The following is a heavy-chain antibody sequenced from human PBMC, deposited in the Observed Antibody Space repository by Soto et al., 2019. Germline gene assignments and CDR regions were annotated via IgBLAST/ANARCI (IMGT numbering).Heavy chain of an antibody. V-gene: IGHV3-23*01. CDR2: ISGSGGST. CDR1: GFTFSSYA. Sequence: GGSLRLSCAASGFTFSSYAMSWVRQAPGKGLEWVSAISGSGGSTYYADSVKGRFTISRDNSKNTLYLQMNSLRAEDTAVYYCAKRGYCSGGSCYRQFDYWGQGTLVTVSS. CDR3: AKRGYCSGGSCYRQFDY. D-gene: IGHD2-15*01. J-gene: IGHJ4*02.